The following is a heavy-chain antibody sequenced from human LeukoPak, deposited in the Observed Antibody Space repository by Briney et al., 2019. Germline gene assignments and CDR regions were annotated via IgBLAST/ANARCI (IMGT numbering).Heavy chain of an antibody. Sequence: GSLKLSCAVSGFTFSGSAMHWVRQASGKGLEWVGRIRSNANSYATAYAASVKGRFTISRDDSKNTAYLQMNSLKIEDTAVYYCISRRDCTSTSCYVASDFDYWGQGTLVTVSS. V-gene: IGHV3-73*01. CDR1: GFTFSGSA. CDR3: ISRRDCTSTSCYVASDFDY. J-gene: IGHJ4*02. CDR2: IRSNANSYAT. D-gene: IGHD2-2*01.